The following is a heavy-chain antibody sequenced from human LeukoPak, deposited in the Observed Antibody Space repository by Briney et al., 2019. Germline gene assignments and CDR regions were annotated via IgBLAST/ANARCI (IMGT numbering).Heavy chain of an antibody. CDR3: ARDLMIGLPVAGN. J-gene: IGHJ4*02. D-gene: IGHD6-19*01. V-gene: IGHV1-2*02. Sequence: ASVKVSCKASGYTFTGYYTHWVRQAPGQGLEWMGWINPNTGGTNYARQFQGRVTMTRDTSISTAYMELSSLRSDDTAVYYCARDLMIGLPVAGNWGQGALVTVSS. CDR2: INPNTGGT. CDR1: GYTFTGYY.